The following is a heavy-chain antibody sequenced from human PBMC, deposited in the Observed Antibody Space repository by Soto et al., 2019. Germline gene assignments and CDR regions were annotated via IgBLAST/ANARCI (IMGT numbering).Heavy chain of an antibody. CDR2: IIPIFGTA. CDR3: ARESLYYYGSGSYYIFDY. D-gene: IGHD3-10*01. V-gene: IGHV1-69*13. Sequence: SVKVSCKASGGTFSSYAISWVRQAPGQGLEWMGGIIPIFGTANYAQKFQGRVTITADESTSTAYMELSSLRSEDTAVYYCARESLYYYGSGSYYIFDYWGQGTLVTAPQ. J-gene: IGHJ4*02. CDR1: GGTFSSYA.